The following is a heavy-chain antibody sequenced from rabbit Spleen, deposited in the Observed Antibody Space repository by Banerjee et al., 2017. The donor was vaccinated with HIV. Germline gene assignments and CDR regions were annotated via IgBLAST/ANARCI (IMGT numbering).Heavy chain of an antibody. V-gene: IGHV1S40*01. CDR2: IYAGSSGST. Sequence: QSLEESGGGLVKPGGTLTLTCKASGIDFSNYYYMCWVRQAPGKGLEYIACIYAGSSGSTYYASWAKGRFTISKTSSTTVTLQMTSLTAADTATYFCAIDASNSGYVFGLWGPGTLVTVS. CDR1: GIDFSNYYY. D-gene: IGHD1-1*01. CDR3: AIDASNSGYVFGL. J-gene: IGHJ4*01.